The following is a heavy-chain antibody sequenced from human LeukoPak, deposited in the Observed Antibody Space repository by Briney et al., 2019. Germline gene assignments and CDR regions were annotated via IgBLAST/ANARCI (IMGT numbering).Heavy chain of an antibody. CDR2: IGTAGDT. V-gene: IGHV3-13*01. Sequence: GGSLRLSCAASGFSFSSYDFHWVRQRKGESPEWVSAIGTAGDTYYPGSVKGRFTISRENAKNSLYLQMDSLEVGDTAVYYCASATRGGYYDHWGQGTLVSVSS. CDR1: GFSFSSYD. J-gene: IGHJ5*02. D-gene: IGHD3-22*01. CDR3: ASATRGGYYDH.